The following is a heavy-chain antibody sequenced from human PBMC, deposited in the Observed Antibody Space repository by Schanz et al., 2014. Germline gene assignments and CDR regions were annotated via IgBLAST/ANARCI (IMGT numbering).Heavy chain of an antibody. V-gene: IGHV3-30*03. J-gene: IGHJ4*01. D-gene: IGHD2-2*02. Sequence: VQLLESGGGLVQPGGSLRLSCAASGFTFSSNAMCWARQAPGKGLEWVAIISYDGRHKNYADSVKGRFTISRDNSKNTLHLQMNSLRVEDTAVYYCATQYCSGTTCYTDSWDHWGQGTLVTVSS. CDR3: ATQYCSGTTCYTDSWDH. CDR2: ISYDGRHK. CDR1: GFTFSSNA.